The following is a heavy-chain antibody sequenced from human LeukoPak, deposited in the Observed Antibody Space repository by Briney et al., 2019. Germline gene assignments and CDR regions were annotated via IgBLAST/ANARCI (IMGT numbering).Heavy chain of an antibody. D-gene: IGHD3-10*01. CDR2: IRYDGSNK. Sequence: GGSLRLSCAASGFTFSAYYMSWIRQAPGKGLEWVAFIRYDGSNKYYADSVKGRFTISRDNSKNTLYLQMNSLRAEDTAVYYCAKERRFRGTGWYFDYWGQGTLVTVSS. J-gene: IGHJ4*02. CDR3: AKERRFRGTGWYFDY. CDR1: GFTFSAYY. V-gene: IGHV3-30*02.